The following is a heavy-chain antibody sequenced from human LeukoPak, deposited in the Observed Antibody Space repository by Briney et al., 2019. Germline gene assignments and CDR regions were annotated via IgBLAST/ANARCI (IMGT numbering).Heavy chain of an antibody. V-gene: IGHV4-4*07. Sequence: SETLSLTCTVSGASISSSYCTWIRQPAGEGLEWIGRISTGGSTTYNPSFKSRVTMSVDMSKNQFSLKLTSVTAADTAVYYCARDQTYYVSSGYYYVTYLQHWGQGILATVSS. CDR2: ISTGGST. CDR3: ARDQTYYVSSGYYYVTYLQH. J-gene: IGHJ1*01. D-gene: IGHD3-22*01. CDR1: GASISSSY.